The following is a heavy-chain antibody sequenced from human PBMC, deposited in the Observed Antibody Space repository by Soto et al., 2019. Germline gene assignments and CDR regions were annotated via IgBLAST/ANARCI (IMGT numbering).Heavy chain of an antibody. CDR1: GASISSGDYY. D-gene: IGHD3-10*01. Sequence: SETLSLTCNVSGASISSGDYYWSWIRQPPGKGLEWIGYIYFSESTSYNPSLKSRVTISGDKSKNQFSLKLSSVTAADTAVYYCARRYGSSFDYWGQGTLVTVSS. J-gene: IGHJ4*02. CDR3: ARRYGSSFDY. V-gene: IGHV4-30-4*01. CDR2: IYFSEST.